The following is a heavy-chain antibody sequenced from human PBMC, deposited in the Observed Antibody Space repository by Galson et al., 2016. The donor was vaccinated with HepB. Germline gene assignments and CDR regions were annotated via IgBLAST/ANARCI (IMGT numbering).Heavy chain of an antibody. Sequence: SETLSLTCTVSGGSISSSNYYWGWIRQPPGKGLEWIGSIYYSGTTYYNPSLKSRVTMSVDTSKNQFSLKLSSVTAADTAVYYCARRRVLYYYYMDVWGKGTTVTVSS. V-gene: IGHV4-39*01. J-gene: IGHJ6*03. CDR3: ARRRVLYYYYMDV. CDR1: GGSISSSNYY. CDR2: IYYSGTT.